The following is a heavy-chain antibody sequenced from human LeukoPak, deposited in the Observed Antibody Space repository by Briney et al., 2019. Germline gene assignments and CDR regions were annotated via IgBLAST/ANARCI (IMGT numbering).Heavy chain of an antibody. CDR2: INAGNGNT. J-gene: IGHJ4*02. CDR1: GYTFTSYA. Sequence: GASVKVSCKASGYTFTSYAMHWVRQAPGQRLEWMGWINAGNGNTKYSQKFQGRVTITRDTSASTAYMELSSLRSEDTAVYYCARDLGGIVATLSYFDYWGQGTLVTVSS. V-gene: IGHV1-3*01. CDR3: ARDLGGIVATLSYFDY. D-gene: IGHD5-12*01.